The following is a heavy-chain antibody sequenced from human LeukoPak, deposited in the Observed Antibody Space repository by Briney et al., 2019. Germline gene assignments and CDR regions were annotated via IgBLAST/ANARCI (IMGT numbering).Heavy chain of an antibody. J-gene: IGHJ3*02. D-gene: IGHD3-3*01. Sequence: GGSLRLSCAGSGFTFSSYAMRWVRQAPGKELEWVSAISGSGGSTYYADSVKGRFTISRDNSKNTLYLQMNSLRAEDTAVYYCARTILGVTHGFDIWGQRTMVTVSS. CDR1: GFTFSSYA. CDR3: ARTILGVTHGFDI. V-gene: IGHV3-23*01. CDR2: ISGSGGST.